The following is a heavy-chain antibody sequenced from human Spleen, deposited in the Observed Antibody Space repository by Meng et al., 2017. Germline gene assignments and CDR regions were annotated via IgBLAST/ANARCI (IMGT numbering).Heavy chain of an antibody. D-gene: IGHD3-16*01. CDR2: TYYRSKLYN. CDR1: GDSVSSNSAA. Sequence: QIQLQQYGPGLVKPSQTLSLTCAISGDSVSSNSAAWIWLRQSPSRGLEWLGRTYYRSKLYNDYAVSVKSRITINPDTSKNQFSLQLNSVTPEDTAVYYCARQEGAFDYWGQGTLVTVSS. V-gene: IGHV6-1*01. J-gene: IGHJ4*02. CDR3: ARQEGAFDY.